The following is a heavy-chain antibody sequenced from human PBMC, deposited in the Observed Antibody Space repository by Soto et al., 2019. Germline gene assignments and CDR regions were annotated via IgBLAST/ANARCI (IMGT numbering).Heavy chain of an antibody. D-gene: IGHD7-27*01. CDR1: GFTFSSYW. J-gene: IGHJ4*02. CDR3: ARESNAHFDY. CDR2: ITSGGTTA. V-gene: IGHV3-74*01. Sequence: GGSLRLSCAASGFTFSSYWMHWVRQAPGKGLEWVSCITSGGTTACYADSVKGRFTISRDNSKNTLYLQMNSLRAEDTAVYYCARESNAHFDYWGQGTMVTVSS.